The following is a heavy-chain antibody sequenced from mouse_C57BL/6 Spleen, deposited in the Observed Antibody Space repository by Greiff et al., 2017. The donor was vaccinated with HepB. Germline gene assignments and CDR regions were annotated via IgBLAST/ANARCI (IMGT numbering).Heavy chain of an antibody. D-gene: IGHD2-10*02. CDR3: ARHPCMGPFDY. CDR1: GFTFSSYT. Sequence: DVKLVESGGGLVKPGGSLKLSCAASGFTFSSYTMTWVRQTPEKRLEWVATISGGGGNTYYPDSVKGRFTISRDNAKNTLYLHMSSRRSEDTALYYCARHPCMGPFDYWGQGTTLTVSS. CDR2: ISGGGGNT. J-gene: IGHJ2*01. V-gene: IGHV5-9*01.